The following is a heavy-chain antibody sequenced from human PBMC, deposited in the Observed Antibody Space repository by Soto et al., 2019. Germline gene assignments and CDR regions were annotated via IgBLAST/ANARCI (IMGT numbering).Heavy chain of an antibody. CDR1: GFTFSSYA. J-gene: IGHJ4*02. CDR3: ARDNWGSLG. CDR2: ISGSGVST. Sequence: PGGSLRLSCAASGFTFSSYAMSWVRQAPGKGLEWVSAISGSGVSTYYADSVKGRFTISRDNAKNSLYLQMNSLRDEDTAVYYCARDNWGSLGWGQGTLVTVSS. V-gene: IGHV3-23*01. D-gene: IGHD7-27*01.